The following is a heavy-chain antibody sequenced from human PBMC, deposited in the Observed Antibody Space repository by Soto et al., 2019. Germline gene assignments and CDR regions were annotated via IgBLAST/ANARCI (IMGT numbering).Heavy chain of an antibody. D-gene: IGHD2-15*01. V-gene: IGHV1-69*12. CDR1: GGTFSTYA. Sequence: QVQLVQSGAEVKKPGSSVKVSCKSSGGTFSTYAISWVRQAPGQGLEWMGGIIPIFGTANYAQKFQGRVTITADESTTTGYMELISLRPEDTAVYYCARDEMVVATGSRTWHYYYGMDVWGQGSTVTVSS. CDR2: IIPIFGTA. J-gene: IGHJ6*02. CDR3: ARDEMVVATGSRTWHYYYGMDV.